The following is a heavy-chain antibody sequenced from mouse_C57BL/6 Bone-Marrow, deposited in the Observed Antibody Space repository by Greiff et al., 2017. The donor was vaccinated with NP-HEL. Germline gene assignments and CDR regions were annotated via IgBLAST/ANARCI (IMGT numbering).Heavy chain of an antibody. CDR3: ASGGQLPFAMED. CDR2: IDPSDSET. D-gene: IGHD4-1*02. Sequence: VQLQQSGAELVRPGSSVKLSCKASGYTFTSYWMHWVKQRPIQGLEWIGNIDPSDSETHYNQKFKDKATLTVDKSSSTAYMQLSSLTSEDSAVYYCASGGQLPFAMEDWGQGTSVTVSS. V-gene: IGHV1-52*01. J-gene: IGHJ4*01. CDR1: GYTFTSYW.